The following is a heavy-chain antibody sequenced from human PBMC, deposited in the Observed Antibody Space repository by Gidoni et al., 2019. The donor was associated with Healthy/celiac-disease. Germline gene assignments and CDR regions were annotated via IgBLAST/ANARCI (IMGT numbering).Heavy chain of an antibody. V-gene: IGHV3-23*01. CDR3: AKDPEYCSSTSCYTRGYFDY. CDR2: ISGSGGST. CDR1: GFTFSSYA. Sequence: EVQLLESGGGLVQPGVSLRLSCAASGFTFSSYAMSWVRQAPVKGLEWVSAISGSGGSTYYADSVKGRFTISRDNSKNTLYLQMNSLRAEDTAVYYCAKDPEYCSSTSCYTRGYFDYWGQGTLVTVSS. J-gene: IGHJ4*02. D-gene: IGHD2-2*02.